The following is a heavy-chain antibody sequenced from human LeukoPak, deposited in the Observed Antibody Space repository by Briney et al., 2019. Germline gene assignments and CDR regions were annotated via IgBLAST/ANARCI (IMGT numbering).Heavy chain of an antibody. CDR3: AKDLHGGYSSDY. V-gene: IGHV3-30*02. J-gene: IGHJ4*02. Sequence: GGSLRLSCAASGFTFNNFGMHWVRQAPGKGLEWVSFIGYEGVHKYYADSVKGRFTISKDNSKATLYLQTNSLRPEDTAVYYCAKDLHGGYSSDYWGQGTLVTVFS. CDR1: GFTFNNFG. D-gene: IGHD4-23*01. CDR2: IGYEGVHK.